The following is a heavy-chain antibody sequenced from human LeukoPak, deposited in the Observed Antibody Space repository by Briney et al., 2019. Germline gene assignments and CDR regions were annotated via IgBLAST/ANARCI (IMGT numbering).Heavy chain of an antibody. D-gene: IGHD2-8*02. J-gene: IGHJ6*03. V-gene: IGHV3-49*04. CDR1: EFSVGSNY. Sequence: GGSLRLSCAASEFSVGSNYMTWVRQAPGKGLECVGFIRNRSYGETTEYAASVNGRFTISRDDSKSVAYLQMNSLKTEDTAVYYCTRIQIRGFCTSADCSVAYYMDVWGKGTTVTVSS. CDR3: TRIQIRGFCTSADCSVAYYMDV. CDR2: IRNRSYGETT.